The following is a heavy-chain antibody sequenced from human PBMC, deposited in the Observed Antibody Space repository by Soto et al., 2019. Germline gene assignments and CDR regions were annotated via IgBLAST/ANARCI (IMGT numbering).Heavy chain of an antibody. CDR2: ASGSGSGT. D-gene: IGHD2-21*01. CDR3: AKGRPGVAAAPYC. Sequence: GGSLRLSCAASGFTFSDFAMAWVRQAPGKGLEWVSSASGSGSGTYYADSVKGRFTISRDNSKNTLFLHMTNLRAGDTALYFCAKGRPGVAAAPYCWGQGTLVTVSS. CDR1: GFTFSDFA. J-gene: IGHJ4*02. V-gene: IGHV3-23*01.